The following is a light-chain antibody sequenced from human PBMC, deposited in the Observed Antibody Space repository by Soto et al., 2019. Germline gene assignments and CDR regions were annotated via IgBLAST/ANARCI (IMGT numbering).Light chain of an antibody. Sequence: IVMTQSPDSLAVSLGERATINCKSSQSLLYTSNNKNYLAWFQQKPGQPPRLLIYWASTRESGVPDRFSGSGSGTDFTLTISSLQPEDFATYYCQQLHTYPLTFGGGTKVDIK. CDR1: QSLLYTSNNKNY. J-gene: IGKJ4*01. CDR3: QQLHTYPLT. CDR2: WAS. V-gene: IGKV4-1*01.